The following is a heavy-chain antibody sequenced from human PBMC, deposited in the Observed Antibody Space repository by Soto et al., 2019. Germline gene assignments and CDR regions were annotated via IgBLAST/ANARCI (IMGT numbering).Heavy chain of an antibody. J-gene: IGHJ4*02. CDR3: ARRWGRTFDY. V-gene: IGHV4-59*08. CDR2: IYYSGST. Sequence: QVQLQESGPGLVKPSETLSLTCTVSGGSISSYYWSWIRQPPGKGLEWIGYIYYSGSTNYNPSLKRRVTLSVYTSKNQFSLKLSSVTAADTAVYYCARRWGRTFDYWGQGTLVTVSS. CDR1: GGSISSYY. D-gene: IGHD7-27*01.